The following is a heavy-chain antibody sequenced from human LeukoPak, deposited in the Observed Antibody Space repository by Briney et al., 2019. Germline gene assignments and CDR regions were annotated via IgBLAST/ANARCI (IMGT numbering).Heavy chain of an antibody. D-gene: IGHD3-16*01. CDR2: INHNGNVN. CDR1: GFRFSRYA. Sequence: GGSLRLSCVGSGFRFSRYAMSWVRQAPGKGLEWVASINHNGNVNYYVDSVKGRFTISRDNAKNSLYLQMSNLRAEDTAVYFCARGGGLDVWGQGATVTVSS. CDR3: ARGGGLDV. J-gene: IGHJ6*02. V-gene: IGHV3-7*03.